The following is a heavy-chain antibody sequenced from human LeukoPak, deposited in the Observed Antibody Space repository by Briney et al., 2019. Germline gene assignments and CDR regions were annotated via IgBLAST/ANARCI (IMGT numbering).Heavy chain of an antibody. CDR1: GFTFSSYS. CDR3: ARELLRAARPIDY. D-gene: IGHD6-6*01. CDR2: ISSSSSYI. Sequence: GGSPRLSCAASGFTFSSYSMNWVRQAPGKGLEWVSSISSSSSYIYYADSVKGRFTISRDNAKNSLYLQMNSLRAEDTAVYYCARELLRAARPIDYWGQGTLVTVSS. J-gene: IGHJ4*02. V-gene: IGHV3-21*01.